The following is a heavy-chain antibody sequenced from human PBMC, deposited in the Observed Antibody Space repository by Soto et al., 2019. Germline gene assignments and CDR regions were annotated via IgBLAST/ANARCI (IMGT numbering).Heavy chain of an antibody. Sequence: ASVKVSCKVSGYTLTKLLMHWVRQAPGKGLEWMGGFDPKDGETVYSQKFQGRVTMTEDTSTDTAYMELSSLRSEDTAMYFCATGRFMSGASYGFDIWGQGTMVTVSS. D-gene: IGHD1-26*01. CDR3: ATGRFMSGASYGFDI. CDR2: FDPKDGET. J-gene: IGHJ3*02. V-gene: IGHV1-24*01. CDR1: GYTLTKLL.